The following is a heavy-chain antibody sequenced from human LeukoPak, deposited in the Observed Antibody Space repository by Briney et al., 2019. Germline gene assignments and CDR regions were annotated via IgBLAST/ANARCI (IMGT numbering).Heavy chain of an antibody. Sequence: PGRSLRLSCAASGFSFSSYEMNWVRQAPGKGLEWVSYINNIGDIIYYADSVKGRFTISRDNAKNSLYLQMNSLRAEDTAVYHCVREGLGFAHGFDYWGQGALDIVSS. CDR1: GFSFSSYE. D-gene: IGHD2-8*01. CDR3: VREGLGFAHGFDY. J-gene: IGHJ4*02. CDR2: INNIGDII. V-gene: IGHV3-48*03.